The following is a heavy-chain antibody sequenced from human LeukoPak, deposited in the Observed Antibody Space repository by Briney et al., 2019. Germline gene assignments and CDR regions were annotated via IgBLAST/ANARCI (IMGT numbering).Heavy chain of an antibody. CDR1: GFTFDDYG. Sequence: PGGSLRLLSAASGFTFDDYGMSWVRQAPGKGLEWVSGIKWNGGSTGYADSVKGRFTISRDNAKNSLYLQMNSRRAEDTALYYCARGGYYDSSAFDSWGQGTMVTVSS. CDR2: IKWNGGST. CDR3: ARGGYYDSSAFDS. J-gene: IGHJ3*02. V-gene: IGHV3-20*04. D-gene: IGHD3-22*01.